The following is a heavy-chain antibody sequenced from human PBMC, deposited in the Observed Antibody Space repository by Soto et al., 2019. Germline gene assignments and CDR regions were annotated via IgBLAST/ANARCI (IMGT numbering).Heavy chain of an antibody. CDR3: ATSYGSGYRAFDY. J-gene: IGHJ4*02. CDR1: GDTFSFYT. Sequence: QVQLVQSGAEVKKPGSSVKVSCKASGDTFSFYTINWVRQAPGLGLEWMGRVNHILSMSNYAQKFQGRVTMTADKSTSTAYMELRSLRSEDTAFYYCATSYGSGYRAFDYWGQGALVTVSS. CDR2: VNHILSMS. D-gene: IGHD3-10*01. V-gene: IGHV1-69*02.